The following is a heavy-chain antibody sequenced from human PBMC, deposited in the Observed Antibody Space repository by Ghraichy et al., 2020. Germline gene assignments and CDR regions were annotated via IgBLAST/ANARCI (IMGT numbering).Heavy chain of an antibody. CDR3: ARDARHSSSGFDP. CDR2: ASYDGRNK. D-gene: IGHD6-6*01. V-gene: IGHV3-30*03. Sequence: GESLNISCAASGFTFYDYGFHWVRQAPGKGLEWVATASYDGRNKYYVDSVEGRFTISRDISENTLYLQMNSLRPEDTAVYYCARDARHSSSGFDPWGQGTLVTVSS. CDR1: GFTFYDYG. J-gene: IGHJ5*02.